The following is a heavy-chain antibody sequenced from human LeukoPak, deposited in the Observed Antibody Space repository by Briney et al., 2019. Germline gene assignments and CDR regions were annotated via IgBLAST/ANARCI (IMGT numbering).Heavy chain of an antibody. D-gene: IGHD2-15*01. CDR3: ARVQAATSNYYYYMDV. V-gene: IGHV3-30*02. J-gene: IGHJ6*03. CDR2: IRNDGSNK. CDR1: GFTFSTYG. Sequence: GGSLRLSCAASGFTFSTYGMHWVRQAPGKGLEWVAFIRNDGSNKYYADSVKGRFTISRDNSKNMLYLEMNSLSTEDTAVYYCARVQAATSNYYYYMDVWGKGTTVTVSS.